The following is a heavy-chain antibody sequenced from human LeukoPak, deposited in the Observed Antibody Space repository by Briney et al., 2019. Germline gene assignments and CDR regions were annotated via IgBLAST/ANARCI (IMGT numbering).Heavy chain of an antibody. CDR1: GGTFSSYA. CDR2: IIPIFGTA. V-gene: IGHV1-69*13. J-gene: IGHJ3*02. D-gene: IGHD2-8*01. CDR3: AREKVVLMVYASEDAFDI. Sequence: SVKVSCKASGGTFSSYAISWVRQAPGQGLEWMGGIIPIFGTANYAQKFQGRVTITADESTSTAYMELSSLRSDDTAVYYCAREKVVLMVYASEDAFDIWGQGTMVTVSS.